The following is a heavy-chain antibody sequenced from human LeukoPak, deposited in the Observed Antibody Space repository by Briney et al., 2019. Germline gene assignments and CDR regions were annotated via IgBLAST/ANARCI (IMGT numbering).Heavy chain of an antibody. CDR2: FSGSGDII. CDR1: GFTFSSYT. CDR3: AKGVKVPLLRYFSYYMDV. D-gene: IGHD3-9*01. V-gene: IGHV3-23*01. Sequence: GGSLRLSCAASGFTFSSYTMTWVRQAPGKGLEGGSTFSGSGDIIYYADPVKGPFTTSTDTTNNTLYLQMISSRAQDTAVYYCAKGVKVPLLRYFSYYMDVWGKGTTVTISS. J-gene: IGHJ6*03.